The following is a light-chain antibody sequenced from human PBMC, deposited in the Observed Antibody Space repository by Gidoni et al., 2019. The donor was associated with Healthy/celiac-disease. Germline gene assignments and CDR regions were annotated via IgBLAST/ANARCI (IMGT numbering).Light chain of an antibody. Sequence: IQMTQSPSSLSASVGDRVTITCRASQSISSYLNWYQQKPGKAPKLLIYAASSLQSGVPSRFSGSGSGTDFTLNISSLQPEDFATYYCQQSYSTLWTCGQGTKVEIK. CDR2: AAS. CDR3: QQSYSTLWT. J-gene: IGKJ1*01. CDR1: QSISSY. V-gene: IGKV1-39*01.